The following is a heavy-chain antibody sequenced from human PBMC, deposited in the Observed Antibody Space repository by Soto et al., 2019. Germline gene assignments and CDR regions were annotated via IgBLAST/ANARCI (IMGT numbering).Heavy chain of an antibody. CDR1: GFTFSTYA. J-gene: IGHJ4*02. Sequence: ESGGGLVQPGGSLRLSCVASGFTFSTYAMSWVRQAPGKGPEWVSTISSNGGNTYYADSVKGRFTISRDISKNTLFLQMSGLRAEDTAVYYWAKDQIWEVPHFFDYWGQGTLVTVSS. V-gene: IGHV3-23*01. D-gene: IGHD1-26*01. CDR3: AKDQIWEVPHFFDY. CDR2: ISSNGGNT.